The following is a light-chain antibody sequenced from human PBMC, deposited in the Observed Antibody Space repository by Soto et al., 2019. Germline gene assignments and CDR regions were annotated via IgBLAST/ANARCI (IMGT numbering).Light chain of an antibody. V-gene: IGLV1-40*01. Sequence: QAVVTQPPSLSGAPGQRVTISCTGSSSDIGAGSEVHWYQQLPGTAPKLLIFGSTNRPSGVPDRFSGSKSATSASLAITGLQAEDEADYYCQSYDSSLSAYVFGTGTKLTVL. CDR3: QSYDSSLSAYV. J-gene: IGLJ1*01. CDR2: GST. CDR1: SSDIGAGSE.